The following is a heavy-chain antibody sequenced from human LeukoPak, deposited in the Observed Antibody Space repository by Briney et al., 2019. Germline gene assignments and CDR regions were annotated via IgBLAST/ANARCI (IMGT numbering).Heavy chain of an antibody. CDR3: ATRGQSSGWYFWSSLSPYYYYYMDV. CDR2: IKQDGSEK. J-gene: IGHJ6*03. D-gene: IGHD6-19*01. V-gene: IGHV3-7*01. Sequence: PGGSLRLSCAASGFTFSSYWMSWVRQAPGKGLEWVANIKQDGSEKYYVDSVKGRFTISRDNAKNSLYLQMNSLRAEDTAVYYCATRGQSSGWYFWSSLSPYYYYYMDVWGKGTTVTVSS. CDR1: GFTFSSYW.